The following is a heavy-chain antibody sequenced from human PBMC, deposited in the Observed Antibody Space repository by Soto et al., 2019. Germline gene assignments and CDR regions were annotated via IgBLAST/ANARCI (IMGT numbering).Heavy chain of an antibody. Sequence: QVQLVQSGAEVKKPGSSVKVSCKASGGTFSSHAISWVRQAPGQGLEWMGGIIPIFGTANYAQKFQGRVTITADESTSTAYMELSSLRSEDTAVYYCARSWLMVYAIEAGWFDPWGQGTLVTVSS. D-gene: IGHD2-8*01. V-gene: IGHV1-69*01. CDR1: GGTFSSHA. CDR3: ARSWLMVYAIEAGWFDP. J-gene: IGHJ5*02. CDR2: IIPIFGTA.